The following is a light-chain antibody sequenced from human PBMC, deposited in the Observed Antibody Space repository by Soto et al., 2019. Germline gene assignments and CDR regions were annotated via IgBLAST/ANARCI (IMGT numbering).Light chain of an antibody. J-gene: IGKJ1*01. CDR2: LGS. CDR1: QSLLHSNGYNF. CDR3: MQALQIPPT. V-gene: IGKV2-28*01. Sequence: DIVMTQSPLSLPVTPGEPASISCRSSQSLLHSNGYNFLDWYLQKPGQSPQLLIYLGSNRASGGHDRFNGSGSGTDFTLTISRVEAEDVGVYYCMQALQIPPTFGLGTRVEIK.